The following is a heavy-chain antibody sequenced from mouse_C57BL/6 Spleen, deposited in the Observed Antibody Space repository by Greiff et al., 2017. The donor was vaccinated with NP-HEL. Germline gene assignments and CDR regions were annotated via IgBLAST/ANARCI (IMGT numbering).Heavy chain of an antibody. V-gene: IGHV1-82*01. Sequence: VQLQQSGPELVKPGASVKISCKASGYAFSSSWMNWVKQRPGKGLEWIGRIYPGDGDTNYNGKFKGKATLTADKSSSTAYMQRSSLTSEDSAVYFCARWTYYGSDYWGQGTTLTVSS. D-gene: IGHD1-1*01. J-gene: IGHJ2*01. CDR3: ARWTYYGSDY. CDR2: IYPGDGDT. CDR1: GYAFSSSW.